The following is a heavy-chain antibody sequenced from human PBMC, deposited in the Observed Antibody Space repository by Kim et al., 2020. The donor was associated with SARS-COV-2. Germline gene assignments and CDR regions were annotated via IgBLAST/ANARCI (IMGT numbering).Heavy chain of an antibody. CDR2: IPPINDYT. CDR1: GYIFTNYK. CDR3: SRDTTKWSFDY. Sequence: ASVKVSCKASGYIFTNYKVHWVRQAPGQGLEWMGIIPPINDYTSYAHNLHGRLTLTRDTSTSTPYMELSSLGSEDTAVYYCSRDTTKWSFDYWGQGNLVTVS. D-gene: IGHD1-26*01. V-gene: IGHV1-46*01. J-gene: IGHJ4*02.